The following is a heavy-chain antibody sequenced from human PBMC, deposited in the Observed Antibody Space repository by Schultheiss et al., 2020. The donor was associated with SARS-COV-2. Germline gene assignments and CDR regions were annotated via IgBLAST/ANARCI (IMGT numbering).Heavy chain of an antibody. Sequence: SETLSLTCTVSGGSISSSSYYWGWIRQPPGKGLEWIGYIYYSGSTYYNPSLKSRVTISVDTSKNQFSLKLSSVTAADTAVYYCARSGGDYVWGTEFDPWGQGTLVTVSS. CDR2: IYYSGST. CDR1: GGSISSSSYY. D-gene: IGHD3-16*01. V-gene: IGHV4-39*07. CDR3: ARSGGDYVWGTEFDP. J-gene: IGHJ5*02.